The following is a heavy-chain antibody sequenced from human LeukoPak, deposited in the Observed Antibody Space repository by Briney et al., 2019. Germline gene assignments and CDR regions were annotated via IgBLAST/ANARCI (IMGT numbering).Heavy chain of an antibody. CDR3: AADRGLLKAFDI. CDR1: GFTFTISA. D-gene: IGHD3/OR15-3a*01. CDR2: IVVGSGNT. J-gene: IGHJ3*02. V-gene: IGHV1-58*02. Sequence: SVRVSCKASGFTFTISAMQWVRQARGQRLEWIGWIVVGSGNTNYAQKFQERVTITRDMSTSTAYMELSSLRSEDTAVYYCAADRGLLKAFDIWGQGTMVTVSS.